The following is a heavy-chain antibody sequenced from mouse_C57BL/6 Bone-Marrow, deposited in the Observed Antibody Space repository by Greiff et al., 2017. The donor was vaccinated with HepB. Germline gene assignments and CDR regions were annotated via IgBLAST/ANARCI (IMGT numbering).Heavy chain of an antibody. CDR1: GFTFSSST. Sequence: EVKLQQSGGGLVKPGGSLKLSCAASGFTFSSSTMSWVRQTPEKGLEWVATISGGGGNTYYPASVKGKFTISRDNARNTLYLQMSSLTSEDTALYYCAKSPDYYDGSRGYWYFDVWGTGTTVTVSS. CDR2: ISGGGGNT. V-gene: IGHV5-9*01. D-gene: IGHD1-1*01. J-gene: IGHJ1*03. CDR3: AKSPDYYDGSRGYWYFDV.